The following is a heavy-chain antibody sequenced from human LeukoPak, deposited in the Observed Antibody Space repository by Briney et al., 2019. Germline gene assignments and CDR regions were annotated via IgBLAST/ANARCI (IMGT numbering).Heavy chain of an antibody. CDR3: ASLYCSGGSCYYYGMDV. CDR1: DGSLSGYL. J-gene: IGHJ6*02. V-gene: IGHV4-34*01. D-gene: IGHD2-15*01. CDR2: STHSGRT. Sequence: SETLSLTCAVYDGSLSGYLWSWIRQPPGKGLEWIGESTHSGRTNYSPSLKSRVTISVDTSKNQFSLKLSSVTAADTAVYYCASLYCSGGSCYYYGMDVWGQGTTVTVSS.